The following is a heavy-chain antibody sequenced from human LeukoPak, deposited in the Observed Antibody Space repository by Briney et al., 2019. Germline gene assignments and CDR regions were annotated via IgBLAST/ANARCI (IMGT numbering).Heavy chain of an antibody. D-gene: IGHD6-19*01. J-gene: IGHJ4*02. V-gene: IGHV4-39*01. CDR2: IYYSGST. CDR3: ARHSTRRNIGSGWPPDY. Sequence: PSETLSLTCTVSGGSISSGSYYWGWIRQPPGKGLEWIGSIYYSGSTYYNPSLKSRVTISVDTSKNQFSLKLSSVTAADTAVYYCARHSTRRNIGSGWPPDYWGQGTLVTVSS. CDR1: GGSISSGSYY.